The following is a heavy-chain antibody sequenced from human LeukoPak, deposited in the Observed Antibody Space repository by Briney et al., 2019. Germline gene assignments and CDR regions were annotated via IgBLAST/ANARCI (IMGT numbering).Heavy chain of an antibody. CDR3: ARDRYYYGSGSYNYFDY. D-gene: IGHD3-10*01. Sequence: TSETLSLTCTVSGGSISSYYWSWIRQPAGKGLEWIGRIHITGSTNYNPSLKSRVTMSEDTSKNQFSLKLSSVAAADTAVYYCARDRYYYGSGSYNYFDYWGQGTLDTVSS. CDR2: IHITGST. CDR1: GGSISSYY. J-gene: IGHJ4*02. V-gene: IGHV4-4*07.